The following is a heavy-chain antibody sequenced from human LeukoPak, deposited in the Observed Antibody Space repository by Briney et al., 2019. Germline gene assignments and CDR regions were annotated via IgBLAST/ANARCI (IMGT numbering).Heavy chain of an antibody. CDR2: INHSGST. J-gene: IGHJ5*02. V-gene: IGHV4-34*01. Sequence: SETLSLTCAVYGGSFSGYYWSWIRQPPGKGLEWIGEINHSGSTNYNPSFKSRVTIPVDTSKNQFSLKLSSVTAADTAVYYCARGKYDFWSGYYRAGRTNNWFDPWGQGTLVTVSS. D-gene: IGHD3-3*01. CDR3: ARGKYDFWSGYYRAGRTNNWFDP. CDR1: GGSFSGYY.